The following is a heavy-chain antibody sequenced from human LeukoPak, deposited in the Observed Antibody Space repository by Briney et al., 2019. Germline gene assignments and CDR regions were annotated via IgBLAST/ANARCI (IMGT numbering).Heavy chain of an antibody. J-gene: IGHJ4*02. CDR2: ISCSRGYR. CDR3: TRDLDYYDSSDYSF. CDR1: GFTLSSFG. Sequence: GGSLRLSCAASGFTLSSFGMNWVRQAPGKGGEWVLSISCSRGYRYCADSLRGRLTVSRGNAKNALYLQVNSLRAEDTAVYYCTRDLDYYDSSDYSFWGQGTLVTVSS. D-gene: IGHD3-22*01. V-gene: IGHV3-21*01.